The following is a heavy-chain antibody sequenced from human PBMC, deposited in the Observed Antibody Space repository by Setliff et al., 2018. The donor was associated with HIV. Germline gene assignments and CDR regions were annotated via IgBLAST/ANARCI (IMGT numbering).Heavy chain of an antibody. J-gene: IGHJ1*01. V-gene: IGHV4-38-2*02. CDR2: IYHSGST. CDR1: GDSISSGYY. Sequence: PSKTLSLTCTVSGDSISSGYYWGWIRQPPGKGLEWIGSIYHSGSTYYNPSLKSRVTISVDTSKNQFSLKLSSVTAADTAIYYCARGADASGYFYREYFQHWGQGTLVTVSS. D-gene: IGHD3-22*01. CDR3: ARGADASGYFYREYFQH.